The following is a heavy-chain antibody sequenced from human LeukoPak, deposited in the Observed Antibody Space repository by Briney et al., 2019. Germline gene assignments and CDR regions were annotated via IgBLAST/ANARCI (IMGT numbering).Heavy chain of an antibody. J-gene: IGHJ4*02. CDR2: ISGSGDST. Sequence: GGSLRLSCAASGFTFSSDAMSWVRQAPGRGLECVSAISGSGDSTYYADPVKGRFTISRDNSKNTLYLQMNSLRAEDTAVYYCARDRYYYDSSGYYVYYFDYWGQGTLVTVSS. CDR3: ARDRYYYDSSGYYVYYFDY. CDR1: GFTFSSDA. V-gene: IGHV3-23*01. D-gene: IGHD3-22*01.